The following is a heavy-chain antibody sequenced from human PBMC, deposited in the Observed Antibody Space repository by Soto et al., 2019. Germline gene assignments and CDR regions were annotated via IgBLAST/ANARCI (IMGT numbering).Heavy chain of an antibody. Sequence: GGSLKISCKASGYSFTTYWIGWVRQMPGKGLEWMGIIYPGGSEIRYRPSFRGQVTISADRPTTTAYLQWSSLEASDTAIYYCARALNYVKSNPCHLDYWGQGTLVTVS. CDR3: ARALNYVKSNPCHLDY. J-gene: IGHJ4*02. CDR1: GYSFTTYW. CDR2: IYPGGSEI. V-gene: IGHV5-51*04. D-gene: IGHD3-16*01.